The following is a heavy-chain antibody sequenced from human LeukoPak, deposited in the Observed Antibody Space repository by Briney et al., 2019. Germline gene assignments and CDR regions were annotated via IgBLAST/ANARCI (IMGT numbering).Heavy chain of an antibody. J-gene: IGHJ5*02. CDR3: ARKFNVLRFLEWATAWFDP. Sequence: SETLSLTCAVYGGSFSGYYWSWIRQPPGKGLEWIGEINHSGSTNYNPSLKSRVTISVDTSKNQFSLKLSPVTAADTAAYYCARKFNVLRFLEWATAWFDPWGQGTLVTVSS. D-gene: IGHD3-3*01. V-gene: IGHV4-34*01. CDR1: GGSFSGYY. CDR2: INHSGST.